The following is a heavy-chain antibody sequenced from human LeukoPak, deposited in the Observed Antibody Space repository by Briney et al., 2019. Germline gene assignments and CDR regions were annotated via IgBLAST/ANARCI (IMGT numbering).Heavy chain of an antibody. Sequence: SETLSLTCTVSGGSISTSTYYWGWIRQPPGKGLDWIGNIYYSGSTYYNPSLRSRVTISVDTSKKQFSLKLSSVTAADTAVYYCARVCNLRYYDILTGSEPTYYYYYYMDVWGKGTTVTVSS. D-gene: IGHD3-9*01. V-gene: IGHV4-39*07. CDR1: GGSISTSTYY. J-gene: IGHJ6*03. CDR3: ARVCNLRYYDILTGSEPTYYYYYYMDV. CDR2: IYYSGST.